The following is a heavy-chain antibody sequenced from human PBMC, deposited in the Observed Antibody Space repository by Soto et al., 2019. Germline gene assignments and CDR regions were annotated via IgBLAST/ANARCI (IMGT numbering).Heavy chain of an antibody. D-gene: IGHD3-3*01. V-gene: IGHV1-18*01. CDR1: GYTFTSYG. Sequence: ASVKVSCKASGYTFTSYGISWVRQAPGQGLEWMGWISAYNGKTNYAQKLQGRVTMTTDTSTSTAYMELRSLRSDDTAVYYCARFRGIGSGYYFLPHYGMDVWGQGTTVTVSS. CDR3: ARFRGIGSGYYFLPHYGMDV. J-gene: IGHJ6*02. CDR2: ISAYNGKT.